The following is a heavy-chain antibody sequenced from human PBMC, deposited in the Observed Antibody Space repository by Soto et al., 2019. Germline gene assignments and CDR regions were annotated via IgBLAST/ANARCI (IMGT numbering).Heavy chain of an antibody. CDR2: IYQSGST. V-gene: IGHV4-30-2*01. CDR1: GGSISSGGYS. D-gene: IGHD4-4*01. J-gene: IGHJ6*02. CDR3: ATQGYSNSGAYYYYAMDV. Sequence: KTSETLSLTCAVSGGSISSGGYSWSWIRQPPGKGLEWIGYIYQSGSTYYNPSLKSRVTISVDRSRNQFSLKLSSVTAADTAVYFCATQGYSNSGAYYYYAMDVWGQGTTVTVSS.